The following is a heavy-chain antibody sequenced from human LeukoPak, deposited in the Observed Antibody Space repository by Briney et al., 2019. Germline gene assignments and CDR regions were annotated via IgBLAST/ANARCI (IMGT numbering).Heavy chain of an antibody. CDR3: ARSYGSGNYFDY. CDR2: IYYSGSA. D-gene: IGHD3-10*01. V-gene: IGHV4-59*01. Sequence: SETLSLTCTVSGGSISTYYWSWTRQPPGKGLEWVGYIYYSGSANYNPSLKSRVTISVDTSKNQFSLKLSSVTAADTGVYYCARSYGSGNYFDYWGQGTLVTVSS. J-gene: IGHJ4*02. CDR1: GGSISTYY.